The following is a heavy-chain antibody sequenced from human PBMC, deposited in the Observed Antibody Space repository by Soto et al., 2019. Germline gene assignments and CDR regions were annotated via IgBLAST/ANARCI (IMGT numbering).Heavy chain of an antibody. D-gene: IGHD3-9*01. CDR2: IYYSGST. Sequence: PSETLSLTWTVSGGSISSYYWSWIRQPPGKGLEWIGYIYYSGSTNYNPSLKSRVTISVDTSKNQFSLKLSSVTAAGTAVYYCARALILTGYYIHDAFDIWGQGTMVTVSS. CDR1: GGSISSYY. V-gene: IGHV4-59*01. CDR3: ARALILTGYYIHDAFDI. J-gene: IGHJ3*02.